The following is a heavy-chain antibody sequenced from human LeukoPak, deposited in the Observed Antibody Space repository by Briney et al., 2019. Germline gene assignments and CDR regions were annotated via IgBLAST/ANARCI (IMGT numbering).Heavy chain of an antibody. CDR2: IVVGSGNT. V-gene: IGHV1-58*02. D-gene: IGHD2-15*01. CDR1: GFTFTSSA. CDR3: AASSRAILSVGSRYYMDV. J-gene: IGHJ6*03. Sequence: SVKASCKASGFTFTSSAMQWVRQARGQRLEWIGWIVVGSGNTNYAQKFQERVTITRDMSTSTAYMELSSLRSEDTAVYYCAASSRAILSVGSRYYMDVWGKGTTVTVSS.